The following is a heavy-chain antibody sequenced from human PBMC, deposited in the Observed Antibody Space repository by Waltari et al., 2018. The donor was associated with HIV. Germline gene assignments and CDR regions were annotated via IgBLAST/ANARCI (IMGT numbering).Heavy chain of an antibody. CDR2: ISGSGNST. CDR3: AKGDCNSPSCPFDF. D-gene: IGHD2-2*01. Sequence: EVQLSESGGGLIEPGGSLRLSCVGSGCTISSYAMSWVRQAPGKGLEWVSGISGSGNSTYYAGSVKRLFIISRDNSKNTVFLQMNSLRAEDTAVYYCAKGDCNSPSCPFDFWGQVTLVTVSS. CDR1: GCTISSYA. V-gene: IGHV3-23*01. J-gene: IGHJ4*02.